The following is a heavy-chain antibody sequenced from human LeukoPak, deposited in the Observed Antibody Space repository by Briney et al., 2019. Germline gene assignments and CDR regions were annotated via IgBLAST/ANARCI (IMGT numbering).Heavy chain of an antibody. J-gene: IGHJ4*02. CDR2: IDHGGRT. Sequence: SETLSLTCGVSGYSISSGYYWGWIRQPPGKGLQWIGEIDHGGRTNYDPSLKSRVTMSVDTSKDQFSLKLTSVTAADTAVYYCARYYFDTSGPKPYEYWGQGTLVTVSS. CDR1: GYSISSGYY. D-gene: IGHD3-22*01. V-gene: IGHV4-38-2*01. CDR3: ARYYFDTSGPKPYEY.